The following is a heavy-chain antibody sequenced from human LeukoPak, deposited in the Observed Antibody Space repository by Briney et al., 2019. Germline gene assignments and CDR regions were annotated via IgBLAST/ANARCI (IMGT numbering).Heavy chain of an antibody. CDR2: INPNSGGT. V-gene: IGHV1-2*02. CDR3: ARTAGNYYYYYYMDV. Sequence: ASVKVSCKASGYTFTGYYMHWVRQAPGQGLEWMGWINPNSGGTNYAQKFQGRVTMTRDTSISTAYMELSRLRSDDTAVYYCARTAGNYYYYYYMDVRGKGTTVTVS. D-gene: IGHD6-13*01. J-gene: IGHJ6*03. CDR1: GYTFTGYY.